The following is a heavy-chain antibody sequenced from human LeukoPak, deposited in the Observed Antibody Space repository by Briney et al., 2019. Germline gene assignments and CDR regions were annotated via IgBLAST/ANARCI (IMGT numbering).Heavy chain of an antibody. CDR1: GFTFSYYT. Sequence: GGSLRLSCAASGFTFSYYTMSWVRQAPGKGLEWVSSISSTGSSIYYADSVKGRFTISRDNAKNSLHLQMSSLRVEDTAVYYCARDDVAWNDVHWFDPWGQGTPVTVSS. J-gene: IGHJ5*02. CDR3: ARDDVAWNDVHWFDP. CDR2: ISSTGSSI. D-gene: IGHD1-1*01. V-gene: IGHV3-21*01.